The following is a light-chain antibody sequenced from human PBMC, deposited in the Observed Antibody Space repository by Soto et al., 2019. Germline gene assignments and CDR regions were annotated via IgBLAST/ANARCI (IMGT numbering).Light chain of an antibody. CDR3: QQYGSSPIT. Sequence: ENQVDQAPCRLSEYMRDKVTITCRASQSIRSYLNWVQQKPGKAPKLLIYDASSLQTGVPSRFSGSGSGTDFSLSISRLQPEDVALYYCQQYGSSPITFGQGTRLEIK. CDR2: DAS. V-gene: IGKV1-39*02. CDR1: QSIRSY. J-gene: IGKJ5*01.